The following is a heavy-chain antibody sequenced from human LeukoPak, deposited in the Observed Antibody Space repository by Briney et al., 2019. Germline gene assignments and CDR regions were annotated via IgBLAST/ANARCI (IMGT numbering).Heavy chain of an antibody. Sequence: GGSLRLSCAASGFTFSRFWMNWVRQAPGRGLEWVSGISRSGTRTYYADSVKGRFTISRDNSKNTLYLQMNSLRAEDTAVYYCAKGHTDSEWLYFDSWGQGSLVTVSS. D-gene: IGHD5-12*01. CDR1: GFTFSRFW. CDR2: ISRSGTRT. V-gene: IGHV3-23*01. CDR3: AKGHTDSEWLYFDS. J-gene: IGHJ4*02.